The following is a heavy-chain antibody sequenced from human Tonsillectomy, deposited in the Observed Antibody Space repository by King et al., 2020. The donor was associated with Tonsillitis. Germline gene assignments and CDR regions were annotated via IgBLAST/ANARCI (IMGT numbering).Heavy chain of an antibody. V-gene: IGHV3-30*18. J-gene: IGHJ4*02. Sequence: VQLVQSGGGVVQPGRSLRVSCAASAFTFSSYGMHWIRQAPGKGLEWVAVISNDGNNKNHADSVKGRFTISRDNYKNTLYLQMNSLRAEDTAVYYCAKAQFPMSSGGNFDYWGQGTLVTVSS. CDR1: AFTFSSYG. CDR3: AKAQFPMSSGGNFDY. D-gene: IGHD2-15*01. CDR2: ISNDGNNK.